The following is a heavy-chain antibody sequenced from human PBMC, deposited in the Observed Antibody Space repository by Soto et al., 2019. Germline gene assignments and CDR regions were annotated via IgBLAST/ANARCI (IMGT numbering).Heavy chain of an antibody. CDR3: ARLLWDDSSVNWFEP. CDR1: GGSISSSSYY. D-gene: IGHD3-22*01. V-gene: IGHV4-39*01. Sequence: PSETLSLTCTVSGGSISSSSYYWGWIRQPPGKGLEWIGSIYYSGSTYYNPSLKSRVTISVDTSKNQFSLKLSSVTAADTAVYYCARLLWDDSSVNWFEPWGQGTLVTVSS. CDR2: IYYSGST. J-gene: IGHJ5*02.